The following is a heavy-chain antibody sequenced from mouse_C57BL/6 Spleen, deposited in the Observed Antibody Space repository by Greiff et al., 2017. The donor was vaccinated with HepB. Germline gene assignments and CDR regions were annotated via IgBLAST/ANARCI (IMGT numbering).Heavy chain of an antibody. J-gene: IGHJ3*01. CDR1: GFNIKDYY. V-gene: IGHV14-1*01. CDR3: TITTVVAPFAY. CDR2: IDPEDGDN. D-gene: IGHD1-1*01. Sequence: VQLKESGAELVRPGASVKLSCTASGFNIKDYYMHWVKQRPEQGLEWIGRIDPEDGDNEYAPKFQGKATMTADTSSNTAYLQLSSLTSEDTAVYYCTITTVVAPFAYWGQGTLVTVSA.